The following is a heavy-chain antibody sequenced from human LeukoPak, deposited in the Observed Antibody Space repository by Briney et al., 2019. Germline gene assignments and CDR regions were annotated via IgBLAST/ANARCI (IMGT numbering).Heavy chain of an antibody. J-gene: IGHJ4*02. CDR3: AKIAVAGTGY. D-gene: IGHD6-19*01. V-gene: IGHV3-30*18. CDR2: ISYDGSSK. CDR1: GFTFSSYG. Sequence: GGSLRLSCAASGFTFSSYGMHWVRQAPGKGLEWVAVISYDGSSKYYADSVKGRFTISRDNSKNTLYLQMNSLRAEDTAVYYCAKIAVAGTGYWGQGTLVTVSS.